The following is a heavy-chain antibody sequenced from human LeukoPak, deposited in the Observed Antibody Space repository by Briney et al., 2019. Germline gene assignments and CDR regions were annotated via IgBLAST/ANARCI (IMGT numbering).Heavy chain of an antibody. J-gene: IGHJ4*02. Sequence: GGSLRLSCAASGFTFDDYAMHWVRQAPGKGLEWVSGISWNSGSIGYADSVKGRFTISRDNAKNSLYLQMNSLRAEDTALYYCAKDLRGIAAAGLDYWGQGTLVTVSS. V-gene: IGHV3-9*01. CDR2: ISWNSGSI. CDR1: GFTFDDYA. D-gene: IGHD6-13*01. CDR3: AKDLRGIAAAGLDY.